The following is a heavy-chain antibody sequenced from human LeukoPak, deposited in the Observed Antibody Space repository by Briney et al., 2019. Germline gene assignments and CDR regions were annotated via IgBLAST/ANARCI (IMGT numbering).Heavy chain of an antibody. V-gene: IGHV4-31*03. D-gene: IGHD5-24*01. CDR3: ARRDGYNYSAFDI. CDR1: GGSISSGGYY. J-gene: IGHJ3*02. CDR2: IYYSGST. Sequence: SQTLSLTCTVSGGSISSGGYYWSWIRQHPGQGLEWIGYIYYSGSTYYNPSLKSRVTISVDTSKNQFSLKLSSVTAADTAVYYCARRDGYNYSAFDIWGQGTMVTVSS.